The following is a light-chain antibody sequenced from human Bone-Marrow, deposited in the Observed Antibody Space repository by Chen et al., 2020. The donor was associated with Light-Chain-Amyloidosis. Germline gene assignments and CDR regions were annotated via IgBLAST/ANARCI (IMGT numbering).Light chain of an antibody. V-gene: IGLV3-25*03. J-gene: IGLJ2*01. CDR1: DLPTKY. Sequence: SYELTQPPSVSVSPGQTARITCAGDDLPTKYAYWYQQKPGQAPVLVIHRDTERPSGISERFSGARAGTTATLTISGVQAEDEADYPCQSADSSGTYEVIVGGGTKLTVL. CDR2: RDT. CDR3: QSADSSGTYEVI.